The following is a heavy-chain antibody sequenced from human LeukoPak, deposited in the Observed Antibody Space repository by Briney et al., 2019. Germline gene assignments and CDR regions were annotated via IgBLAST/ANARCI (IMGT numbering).Heavy chain of an antibody. D-gene: IGHD6-19*01. CDR1: GGSISSYY. Sequence: SETLSLTCTVSGGSISSYYWSWIRQPPGKGLEWIGYIYYSGSTNYNPSLKSRVTISVDTSKNQFSLKLSSVTAADTAVYYCARTRIAVAGTGGGWFDPWGQGTLVTVSS. J-gene: IGHJ5*02. CDR2: IYYSGST. CDR3: ARTRIAVAGTGGGWFDP. V-gene: IGHV4-59*01.